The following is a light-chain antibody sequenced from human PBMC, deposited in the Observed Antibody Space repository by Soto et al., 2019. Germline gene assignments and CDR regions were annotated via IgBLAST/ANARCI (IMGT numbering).Light chain of an antibody. CDR3: QQFNSYSPGA. CDR2: DAS. V-gene: IGKV1-13*02. Sequence: AIPMTQSPSSLYASVGDRVTITCRASQGIRNDLGWYQQKPGKAPKLLIFDASSLESGVPSRFSGNGSGTEFTLTISGLQPDDFATYYCQQFNSYSPGAFGQGTKVDIK. CDR1: QGIRND. J-gene: IGKJ1*01.